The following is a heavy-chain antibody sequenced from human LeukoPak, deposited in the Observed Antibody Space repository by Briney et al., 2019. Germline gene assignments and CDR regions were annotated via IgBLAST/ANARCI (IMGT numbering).Heavy chain of an antibody. CDR1: GFTFSSYA. CDR3: ARDIFGSYYYGSGSYDY. D-gene: IGHD3-10*01. CDR2: ISYDGSNK. V-gene: IGHV3-30-3*01. J-gene: IGHJ4*02. Sequence: GGSLRLSCAASGFTFSSYAMHWVRQAPGKGLEWVAVISYDGSNKYYADSVKGRFTISRDNSKNTLYLQMNSLRAEDTAVYYCARDIFGSYYYGSGSYDYWGQGTLVTVSS.